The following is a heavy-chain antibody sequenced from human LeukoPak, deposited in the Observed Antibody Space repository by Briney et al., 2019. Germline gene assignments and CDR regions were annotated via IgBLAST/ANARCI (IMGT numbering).Heavy chain of an antibody. CDR1: GGSFNAYY. CDR3: ARGVDKSATFCYYYYIDV. J-gene: IGHJ6*03. V-gene: IGHV4-34*01. Sequence: SETLSLTCAVYGGSFNAYYSYWSWIRQPPGKGLEWIGEISHSGSTDYNPSLKSRVSISVDTSKNQFSLRLSSVTAADTAVYYCARGVDKSATFCYYYYIDVWGKGTTVTVSS. CDR2: ISHSGST. D-gene: IGHD2/OR15-2a*01.